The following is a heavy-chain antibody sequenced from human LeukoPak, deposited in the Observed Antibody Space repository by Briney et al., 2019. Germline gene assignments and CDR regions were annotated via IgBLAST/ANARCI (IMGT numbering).Heavy chain of an antibody. CDR2: ISSSGSTM. V-gene: IGHV3-48*03. J-gene: IGHJ4*02. CDR1: GLTFGSYE. D-gene: IGHD4-17*01. Sequence: GGSLRLSCAASGLTFGSYEVNWVRQAPGKGLEWVSYISSSGSTMYYADSVKGRFTVSRDNAKNSLFLQMTSLRAEDTAVYYCARVRVTVTTLDYWGQGALVTVSS. CDR3: ARVRVTVTTLDY.